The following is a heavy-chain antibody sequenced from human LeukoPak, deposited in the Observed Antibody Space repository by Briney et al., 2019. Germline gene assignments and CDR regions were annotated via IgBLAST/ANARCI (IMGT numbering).Heavy chain of an antibody. CDR3: ARDPGWFDP. J-gene: IGHJ5*02. CDR1: GFILSNYG. CDR2: IWDDGKNK. Sequence: PGGSLRLSCAASGFILSNYGMNWVRQAPGRGLEWVAIIWDDGKNKYYADSVKGRFTISRDNSKNTLYLQMNSLRAEDTAVYYCARDPGWFDPWGQGTLVTVSS. V-gene: IGHV3-33*01.